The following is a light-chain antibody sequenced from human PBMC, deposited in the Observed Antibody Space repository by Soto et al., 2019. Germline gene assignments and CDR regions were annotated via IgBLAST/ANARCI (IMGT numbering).Light chain of an antibody. CDR2: KAS. CDR1: QTISSW. Sequence: IQMTQSPSTLSGSVGDRVTITCRASQTISSWLAWYQQKPGKAPKLLIYKASTLKSGVPSRFRGTRSGAGFTVGISTLQPDDFATDYCQHYNSYSEAFGQGAKVDIK. CDR3: QHYNSYSEA. J-gene: IGKJ1*01. V-gene: IGKV1-5*03.